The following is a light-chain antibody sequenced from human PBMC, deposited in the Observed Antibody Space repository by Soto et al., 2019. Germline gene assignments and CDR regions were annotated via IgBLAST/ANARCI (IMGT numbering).Light chain of an antibody. CDR1: SSNIGSNP. CDR2: TNN. Sequence: QSVLTQPPSASGAPGQRVTISCSGSSSNIGSNPVNWYQQLPGTAPKLLIYTNNQRPSGVPDRFSGSKSGTSASLASSGLQSEDEADYYCAAWDDSLNALEFGGGTKLTVL. J-gene: IGLJ3*02. V-gene: IGLV1-44*01. CDR3: AAWDDSLNALE.